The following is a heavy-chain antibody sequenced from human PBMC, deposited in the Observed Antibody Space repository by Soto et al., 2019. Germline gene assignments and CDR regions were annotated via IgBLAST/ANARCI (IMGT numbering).Heavy chain of an antibody. CDR2: IWYDGSNK. V-gene: IGHV3-33*01. J-gene: IGHJ4*02. CDR1: GFTFSSYG. Sequence: LRLSCAASGFTFSSYGMHWVRQAPGKGLEWVAVIWYDGSNKYYADSVKGRFTISRDNSKNTLYLQMNSLRAEDTAVYYCAREDILTGRTLDYWGQGTLVTVSS. CDR3: AREDILTGRTLDY. D-gene: IGHD3-9*01.